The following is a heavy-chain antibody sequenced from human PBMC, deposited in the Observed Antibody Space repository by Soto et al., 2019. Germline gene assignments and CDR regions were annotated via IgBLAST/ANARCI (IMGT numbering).Heavy chain of an antibody. D-gene: IGHD6-19*01. Sequence: QVPLVQSGAEVKEPGASVKVSCKASGYTFTTYAVNWVRQAPGQRLEWMGWINAGDGNTKYSQKFQGRVTITRDTSASTAYMELSSLRSEDTAVYYCARDVFSSAWPYYMDVWGKGTTVTVSS. V-gene: IGHV1-3*01. CDR1: GYTFTTYA. CDR3: ARDVFSSAWPYYMDV. J-gene: IGHJ6*03. CDR2: INAGDGNT.